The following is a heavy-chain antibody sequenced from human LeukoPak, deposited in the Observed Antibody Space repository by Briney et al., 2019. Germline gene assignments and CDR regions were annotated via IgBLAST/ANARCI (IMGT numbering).Heavy chain of an antibody. J-gene: IGHJ6*02. CDR2: FCAYNGNT. V-gene: IGHV1-18*01. D-gene: IGHD3-22*01. CDR1: GYTFTSYG. Sequence: ASVKVSCKASGYTFTSYGISWVRQAPGQGLGWMGWFCAYNGNTNYAQKLQGRVTMTTDTSTSTAYMELRSLRSDDTAVYYCARSYYYDSSGYFNSYYYYGMDVWGQGTTVTVSS. CDR3: ARSYYYDSSGYFNSYYYYGMDV.